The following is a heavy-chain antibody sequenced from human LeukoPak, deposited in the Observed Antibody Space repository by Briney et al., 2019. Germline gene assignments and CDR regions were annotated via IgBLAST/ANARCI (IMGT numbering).Heavy chain of an antibody. Sequence: KPSEAPSPPLSVFGGALNCFLSGCVRPPPREGGGGIGEINHSGSTNYNPSLKSRVTISVDTSKNQFSLKLRSVTAADTAVYFCARLYGNYQNYFGYWGQGTLVTVSS. D-gene: IGHD1-7*01. V-gene: IGHV4-34*01. CDR2: INHSGST. CDR3: ARLYGNYQNYFGY. CDR1: GGALNCFL. J-gene: IGHJ4*02.